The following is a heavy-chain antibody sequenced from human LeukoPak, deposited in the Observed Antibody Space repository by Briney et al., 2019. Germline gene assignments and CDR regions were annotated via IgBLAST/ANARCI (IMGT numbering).Heavy chain of an antibody. CDR2: ISDNGGTT. CDR3: AKDRMSYSSTLGS. V-gene: IGHV3-23*01. J-gene: IGHJ5*02. CDR1: GFTFSSYA. Sequence: GGSLRLSCAASGFTFSSYAMSWVRQAPGRRPEWLSTISDNGGTTYYANSVKGRFTISRDNSKNNVYLQMNSLTVEDAAIYYCAKDRMSYSSTLGSWGQGTLVTVSS. D-gene: IGHD6-13*01.